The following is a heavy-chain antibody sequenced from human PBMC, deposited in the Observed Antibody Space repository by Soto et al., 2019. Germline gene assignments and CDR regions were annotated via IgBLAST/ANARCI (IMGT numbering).Heavy chain of an antibody. Sequence: PXGSLRISCSAAGVIFSDYAMPWVRMTPGKGLEFVSAISNNGGSTNDAPSVWGRFTISRDNSKNTVYLEMSSLRVEDTAIYYCVKDPSRGGWYGFFLHWRQGTVVTVSS. CDR3: VKDPSRGGWYGFFLH. J-gene: IGHJ1*01. CDR1: GVIFSDYA. D-gene: IGHD6-19*01. V-gene: IGHV3-64D*06. CDR2: ISNNGGST.